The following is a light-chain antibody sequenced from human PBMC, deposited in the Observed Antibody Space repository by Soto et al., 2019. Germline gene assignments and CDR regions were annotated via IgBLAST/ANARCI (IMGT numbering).Light chain of an antibody. V-gene: IGKV3-11*01. CDR2: AAS. Sequence: EIVLTQSPATLSLSPGERATLSCRASQSVSTYLAWYQHKPGQAPRLLIYAASHRATGIPARFSGSGSGTDFTLTISSLEPEDFAVYYCQQRSNWLTFGGGTKVEIK. CDR3: QQRSNWLT. J-gene: IGKJ4*01. CDR1: QSVSTY.